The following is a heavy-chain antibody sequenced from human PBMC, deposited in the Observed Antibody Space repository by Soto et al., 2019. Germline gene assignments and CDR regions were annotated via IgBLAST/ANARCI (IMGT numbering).Heavy chain of an antibody. Sequence: EVHLVESGGGLVQPGGSLRLSCAASGFTFSSYSLNWVRQAPGKGLEWVSYITSSGTTVYYAASGRGRFTISRDNAKSSLYLQMNSLRDADTAVYYCARGSSNWAYYFDFGGQGSLFTVSS. CDR1: GFTFSSYS. CDR2: ITSSGTTV. J-gene: IGHJ4*02. V-gene: IGHV3-48*02. D-gene: IGHD6-13*01. CDR3: ARGSSNWAYYFDF.